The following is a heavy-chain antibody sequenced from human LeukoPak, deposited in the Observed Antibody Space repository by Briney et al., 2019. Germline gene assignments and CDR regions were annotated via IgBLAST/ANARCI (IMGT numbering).Heavy chain of an antibody. CDR2: ISGSGGST. Sequence: GGSLRLSCPASGFTFSSYGMHWVRQAPGKGLEWVSAISGSGGSTYYADSVRGRFTISRDNSKNTLYLQMNRLRAEDTTLYYCAKDRAPYCSSSSCYGNFDYWGQGTLVTVSS. D-gene: IGHD2-2*01. CDR1: GFTFSSYG. V-gene: IGHV3-23*01. J-gene: IGHJ4*02. CDR3: AKDRAPYCSSSSCYGNFDY.